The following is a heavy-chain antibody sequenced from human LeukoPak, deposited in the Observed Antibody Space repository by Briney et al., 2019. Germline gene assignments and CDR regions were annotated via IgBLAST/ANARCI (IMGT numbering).Heavy chain of an antibody. CDR2: ISGSGDST. Sequence: PGGSLRLSCAVSGLTFSSYAMSWVRQAPGKGLEWVSTISGSGDSTNHADADSVKGRFTISRDNSKNTLYLQMNSLRAEDTAVYYCVRDKGSFLDYWGQGTLVTVSS. V-gene: IGHV3-23*01. D-gene: IGHD6-13*01. CDR3: VRDKGSFLDY. CDR1: GLTFSSYA. J-gene: IGHJ4*02.